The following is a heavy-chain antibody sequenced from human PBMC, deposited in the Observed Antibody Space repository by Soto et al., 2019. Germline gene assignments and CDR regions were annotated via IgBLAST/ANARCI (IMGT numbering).Heavy chain of an antibody. CDR1: GGSISSGGYY. J-gene: IGHJ4*02. Sequence: QVQLQESGPGLVKPSQTLSLTCTVSGGSISSGGYYWSWIRQHPGKGLAWLGYIYYSGSTCYNPSLSSRVTISVDTSKNQCSLNLCSVTAANTAVYYCSRPPTNWGQPTLVTVSS. CDR3: SRPPTN. CDR2: IYYSGST. V-gene: IGHV4-31*03.